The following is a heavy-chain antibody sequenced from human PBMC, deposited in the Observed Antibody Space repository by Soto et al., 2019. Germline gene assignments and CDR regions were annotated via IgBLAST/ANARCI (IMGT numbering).Heavy chain of an antibody. Sequence: SETLSLTCTVSGGSVSSGAYYWTWIRQRPGKGLEWIGYIYYRVSTYYSPSLKSRLSISLDTSKNQFSLRLSSVTAADTAMYYCARARLSAVYAFDIWGHGTLVNVSS. D-gene: IGHD1-20*01. J-gene: IGHJ3*02. CDR1: GGSVSSGAYY. CDR2: IYYRVST. V-gene: IGHV4-31*03. CDR3: ARARLSAVYAFDI.